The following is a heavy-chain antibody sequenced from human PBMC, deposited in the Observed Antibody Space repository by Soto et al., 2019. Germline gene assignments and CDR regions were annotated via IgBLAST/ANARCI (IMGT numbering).Heavy chain of an antibody. CDR3: AREGHYDILTGYYVDY. J-gene: IGHJ4*02. D-gene: IGHD3-9*01. CDR2: ISAYNGNT. Sequence: ASVKVSCKASVYTFTSYGISWVRQAPGQGLEWMGWISAYNGNTNYAQKLQGRVTMTTDTSTSTAYMELRSLRSDDTAVYYCAREGHYDILTGYYVDYWGQGTLVTVS. CDR1: VYTFTSYG. V-gene: IGHV1-18*01.